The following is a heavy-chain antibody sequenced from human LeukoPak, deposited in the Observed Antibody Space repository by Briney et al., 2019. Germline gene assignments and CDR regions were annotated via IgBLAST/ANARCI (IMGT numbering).Heavy chain of an antibody. Sequence: PSQTLSLTCTVSGGSISSGDYYWSWIRQPPGKGLEWIGFIYYSGSTYYNPSLKSRVTISVDTSKNQFSLMLSSVTAADTAVYYCARDRYCSSTSCYGYNWFDPWGQGTLVTVSS. CDR1: GGSISSGDYY. V-gene: IGHV4-30-4*08. D-gene: IGHD2-2*01. J-gene: IGHJ5*02. CDR3: ARDRYCSSTSCYGYNWFDP. CDR2: IYYSGST.